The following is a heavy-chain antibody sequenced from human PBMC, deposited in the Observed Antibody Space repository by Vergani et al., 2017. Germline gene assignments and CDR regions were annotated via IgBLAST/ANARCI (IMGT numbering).Heavy chain of an antibody. CDR3: ASGDSGSYYIRYYFDY. Sequence: QVQLVQSGAEVKKPGSSVKVSCKASGGTFSSYAISWVRQAPGQGLEWMGGIIPIFGTANYAQKFQGRVTITADESTSTAYMERSSLRSEDTAVYYCASGDSGSYYIRYYFDYWGQGTLVTVSS. V-gene: IGHV1-69*13. D-gene: IGHD1-26*01. CDR2: IIPIFGTA. J-gene: IGHJ4*02. CDR1: GGTFSSYA.